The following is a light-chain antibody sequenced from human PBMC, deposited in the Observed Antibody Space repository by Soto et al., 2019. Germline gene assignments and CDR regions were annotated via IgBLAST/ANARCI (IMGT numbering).Light chain of an antibody. CDR3: MLTYSGPWV. V-gene: IGLV7-46*01. J-gene: IGLJ3*02. Sequence: QAVVTQEPSLTVSPGGTGTLTCGSSTGAVTSGHYAYWLQQKPGQAPRALIYHTTNTLSWTPARFSASLLGGKAALTLSGAQPEDEALYYCMLTYSGPWVFGGGTKLTVL. CDR1: TGAVTSGHY. CDR2: HTT.